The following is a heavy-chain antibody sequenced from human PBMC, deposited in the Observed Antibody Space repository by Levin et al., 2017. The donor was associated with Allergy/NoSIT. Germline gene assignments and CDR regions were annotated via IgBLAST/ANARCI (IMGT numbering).Heavy chain of an antibody. CDR2: VYPGDSDT. V-gene: IGHV5-51*01. CDR1: GYSFTNYW. J-gene: IGHJ4*02. CDR3: AKLGLRFLEESYFDS. Sequence: GESLKISCKGSGYSFTNYWIGWVRQMPGKGLEWMGIVYPGDSDTRYSPSFQGQVTISADKSISTAYLQWSSLKASDTAMYYCAKLGLRFLEESYFDSWGQGTLVTVSS. D-gene: IGHD3-3*01.